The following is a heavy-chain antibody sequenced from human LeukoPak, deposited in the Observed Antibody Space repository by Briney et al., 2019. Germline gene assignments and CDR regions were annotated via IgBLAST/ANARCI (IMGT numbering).Heavy chain of an antibody. CDR3: ARRSSTVTPVVDV. D-gene: IGHD4-17*01. J-gene: IGHJ6*02. CDR2: IYPGDSDT. Sequence: GESLKISCKGSGYSFTSYWIGWVRQIPGKGLEWMGIIYPGDSDTRYSPSFQGQVTISADKSISTAYLQWSSLKASDTAMYYCARRSSTVTPVVDVWGQGTTVTVSS. CDR1: GYSFTSYW. V-gene: IGHV5-51*01.